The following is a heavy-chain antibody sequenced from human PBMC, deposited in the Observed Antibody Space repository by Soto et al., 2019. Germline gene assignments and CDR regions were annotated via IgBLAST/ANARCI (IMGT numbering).Heavy chain of an antibody. Sequence: GESLKISCAASGFTFSSYAMSWVRQAPGKGLEWVSAISGSGGSTYYADSVKGRFTISRDNSKNTLYLQMNSLRAEDTAVYYCAKEVDCSGGSCYFFDYWGQGTLITVSS. D-gene: IGHD2-15*01. J-gene: IGHJ4*02. CDR2: ISGSGGST. V-gene: IGHV3-23*01. CDR3: AKEVDCSGGSCYFFDY. CDR1: GFTFSSYA.